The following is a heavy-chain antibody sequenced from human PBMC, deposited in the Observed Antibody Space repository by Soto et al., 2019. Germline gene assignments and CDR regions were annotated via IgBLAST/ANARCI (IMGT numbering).Heavy chain of an antibody. CDR3: ARASVPHFHDISGLQK. D-gene: IGHD3-22*01. CDR1: GGSISSGDYY. Sequence: PSETLSLTCTVSGGSISSGDYYWSWIRQPPGKGLEWIGYIYYSGSTYYNPSLKSRVIISVDTSKNQFSLKLSSVTAADTAVYYCARASVPHFHDISGLQKWGPDTLVAVSS. V-gene: IGHV4-30-4*01. CDR2: IYYSGST. J-gene: IGHJ1*01.